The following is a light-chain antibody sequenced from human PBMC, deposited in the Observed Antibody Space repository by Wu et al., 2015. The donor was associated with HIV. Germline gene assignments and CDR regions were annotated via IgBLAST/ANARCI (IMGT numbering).Light chain of an antibody. CDR1: QRISKW. Sequence: DIQMTQSPSTLSASVGDRVTITCRASQRISKWLAWYQQKPGRAPKLLIYLASTLQSGVPSRFSGSGSGTEFTLTISSLQPDDFATYYCQHYNNFPWTFGPGTKVEIK. CDR3: QHYNNFPWT. V-gene: IGKV1-5*03. J-gene: IGKJ1*01. CDR2: LAS.